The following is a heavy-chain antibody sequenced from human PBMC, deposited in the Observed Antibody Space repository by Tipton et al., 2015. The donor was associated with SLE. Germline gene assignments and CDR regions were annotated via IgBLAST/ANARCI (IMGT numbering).Heavy chain of an antibody. J-gene: IGHJ4*01. Sequence: LSCAVYGGSFSAYYWSWIRQPPGKGLEWVGEINHSGTTNYNPSLTSRVTVSADTSKKQFSLKLTSVTAADTAVYYCASKVANWGVWEPLDYWGHGTLVTVSS. CDR2: INHSGTT. CDR3: ASKVANWGVWEPLDY. V-gene: IGHV4-34*01. CDR1: GGSFSAYY. D-gene: IGHD7-27*01.